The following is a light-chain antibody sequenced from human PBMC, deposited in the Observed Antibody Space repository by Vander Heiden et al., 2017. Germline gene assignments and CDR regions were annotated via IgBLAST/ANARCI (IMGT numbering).Light chain of an antibody. J-gene: IGLJ2*01. CDR3: LLSYTTTYVV. CDR2: DTS. V-gene: IGLV7-46*01. Sequence: QAVVTQEPSLTVSPGGTVTLTCGSSTGAVATGHYPYWFQQKPGQAPRTLIYDTSIKHSWTPARFSGSLLGGKAALTLSGAQPEEEAEYYCLLSYTTTYVVFGGGTKLTVL. CDR1: TGAVATGHY.